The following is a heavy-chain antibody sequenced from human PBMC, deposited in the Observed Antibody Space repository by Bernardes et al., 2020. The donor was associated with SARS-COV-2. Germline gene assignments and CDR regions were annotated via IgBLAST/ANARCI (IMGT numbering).Heavy chain of an antibody. V-gene: IGHV3-23*01. CDR1: GFTFGSRA. J-gene: IGHJ5*01. CDR3: AKDAYHVYYDSAGYFDF. D-gene: IGHD3-22*01. CDR2: ISGGAELT. Sequence: GGSLRLSCVVSGFTFGSRAMSWLRQAPGRGLEWVSSISGGAELTYYADSVKGRFTISRDNSKNTLYLQMDSLATEETAIYSCAKDAYHVYYDSAGYFDFWGRGTPVNVSS.